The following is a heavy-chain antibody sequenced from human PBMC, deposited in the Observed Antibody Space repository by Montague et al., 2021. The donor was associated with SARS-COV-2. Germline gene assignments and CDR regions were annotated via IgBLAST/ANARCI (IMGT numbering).Heavy chain of an antibody. CDR2: LYYSGST. CDR1: GGSISSYY. V-gene: IGHV4-59*01. D-gene: IGHD5-24*01. Sequence: SETLSLTCTVSGGSISSYYWSWIRQPPGKGLEWIGYLYYSGSTNXXPSLKRRVTISVDTSKNQFSLKLSSVTAAATAVYYCASDFPRWLQFDPYFDYWGQGTLVTVSS. CDR3: ASDFPRWLQFDPYFDY. J-gene: IGHJ4*02.